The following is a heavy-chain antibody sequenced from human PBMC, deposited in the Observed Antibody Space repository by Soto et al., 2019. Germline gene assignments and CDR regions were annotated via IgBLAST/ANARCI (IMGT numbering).Heavy chain of an antibody. CDR3: ARGVCSGGSCYFDY. Sequence: ASVKVSCKASGYTFTGYYMHWVRQAPGQGLEWMGWINPNSGGTNYAQKFQGWVTMTRDTSINTAYMELSRLRSDDTAVYYCARGVCSGGSCYFDYWGQGTLVTVSS. V-gene: IGHV1-2*04. J-gene: IGHJ4*02. CDR2: INPNSGGT. CDR1: GYTFTGYY. D-gene: IGHD2-15*01.